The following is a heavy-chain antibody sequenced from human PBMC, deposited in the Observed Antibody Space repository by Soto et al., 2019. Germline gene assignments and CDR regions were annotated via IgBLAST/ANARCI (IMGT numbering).Heavy chain of an antibody. Sequence: ASVKVSCKASGYTFTSYGISWVRQAPLQVLEWMVCINPYNGNTNYAQKFQGRVTMTTHTSTSTAYMDLRSLRSDDTAVYYCARDRGYCSGAGCSWDWFDPWGQGTFVTVSS. CDR1: GYTFTSYG. D-gene: IGHD2-15*01. CDR3: ARDRGYCSGAGCSWDWFDP. CDR2: INPYNGNT. V-gene: IGHV1-18*04. J-gene: IGHJ5*02.